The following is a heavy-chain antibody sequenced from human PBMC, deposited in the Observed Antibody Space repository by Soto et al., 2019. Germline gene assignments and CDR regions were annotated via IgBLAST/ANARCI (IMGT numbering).Heavy chain of an antibody. CDR3: ARDPGYCSSTSCYYFFDY. CDR2: IYYSGST. J-gene: IGHJ4*02. V-gene: IGHV4-39*07. Sequence: SETLSLTCTVSGGSISSSSYYWGWIRQPPGKGLEWIGYIYYSGSTYYNPSLKSRVTISVDTSKNQFSLKLSSVTAADTAVYYCARDPGYCSSTSCYYFFDYWGQGTLVTVSS. CDR1: GGSISSSSYY. D-gene: IGHD2-2*01.